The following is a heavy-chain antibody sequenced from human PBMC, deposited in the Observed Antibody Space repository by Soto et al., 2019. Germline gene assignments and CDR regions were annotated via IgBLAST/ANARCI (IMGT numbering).Heavy chain of an antibody. CDR3: ARDNNMERSNYYYGMDV. CDR1: GFTFSSYA. Sequence: QVQLVESGGGVVQPGRSLRLSCAASGFTFSSYAMHWVRQAPGKGLEWVAVISYDGSNKYYADSVKGRFTISRDNSKNTLYLQMNSLRAEDTAVYYCARDNNMERSNYYYGMDVWGQGTTVTVSS. CDR2: ISYDGSNK. V-gene: IGHV3-30-3*01. D-gene: IGHD1-1*01. J-gene: IGHJ6*02.